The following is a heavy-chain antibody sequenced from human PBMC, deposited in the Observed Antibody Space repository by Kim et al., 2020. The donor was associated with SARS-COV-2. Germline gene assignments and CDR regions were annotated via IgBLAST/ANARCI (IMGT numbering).Heavy chain of an antibody. V-gene: IGHV1-18*01. Sequence: ASVKVSCKTSGYTFTNYGISWVRQAPGQGLEWMGWISAYNGNTNYAQKFQGRVTMTTDKSTSTANMELRGLTSDDTAVYYSARSGPQYNWNDDYLAQGTL. CDR2: ISAYNGNT. J-gene: IGHJ4*02. CDR1: GYTFTNYG. D-gene: IGHD1-20*01. CDR3: ARSGPQYNWNDDY.